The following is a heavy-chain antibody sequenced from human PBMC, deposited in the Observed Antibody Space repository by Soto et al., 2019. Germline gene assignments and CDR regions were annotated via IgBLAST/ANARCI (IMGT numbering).Heavy chain of an antibody. Sequence: QLQLQESGPGLVKPSETLSLTCTVSGGSISSSSYYWGWIRQPPGKGLEWIGSIYYSGSTYYNPSLKSRVTISVDTSKNQFSLKLSSVTAADTAVYYCARHDYTLECSGGSCYSGDAFDIWGQGTMVTVSS. CDR2: IYYSGST. J-gene: IGHJ3*02. CDR3: ARHDYTLECSGGSCYSGDAFDI. V-gene: IGHV4-39*01. CDR1: GGSISSSSYY. D-gene: IGHD2-15*01.